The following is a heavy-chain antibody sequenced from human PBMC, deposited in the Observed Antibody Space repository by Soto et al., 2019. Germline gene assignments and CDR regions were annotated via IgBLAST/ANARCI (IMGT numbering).Heavy chain of an antibody. J-gene: IGHJ5*02. CDR1: GGTFSSYT. CDR2: IIPILGIA. Sequence: QVQLVQSGAEVKKPGSSVKVSCKASGGTFSSYTISWVRQAPGQGLEWMGRIIPILGIANYAQKFQDRVTITADKTTSTAYMELSSLRSEDTAVYYCARDSDYMTTGQTGDPWGKGTLVTVSS. CDR3: ARDSDYMTTGQTGDP. V-gene: IGHV1-69*08. D-gene: IGHD4-4*01.